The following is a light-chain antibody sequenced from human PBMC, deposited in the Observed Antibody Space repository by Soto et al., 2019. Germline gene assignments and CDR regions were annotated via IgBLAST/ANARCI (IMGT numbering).Light chain of an antibody. J-gene: IGLJ1*01. CDR2: DVS. V-gene: IGLV2-14*01. CDR3: SSYTSSSTPYV. CDR1: SSDVGGYNY. Sequence: QSVLTQPASVSVSPGQSSTISCTGTSSDVGGYNYVSWYQQHPGKAPKLVIYDVSNRPSGVSNRFSGSKSGNTASLTISGLQAEDEADYYCSSYTSSSTPYVFGTGTKVTVL.